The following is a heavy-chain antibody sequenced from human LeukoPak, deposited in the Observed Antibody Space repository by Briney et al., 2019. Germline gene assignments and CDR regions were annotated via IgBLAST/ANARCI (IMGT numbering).Heavy chain of an antibody. V-gene: IGHV1-24*01. J-gene: IGHJ4*02. CDR3: AMDSSGYYYEGFDY. CDR2: FDPEDGET. D-gene: IGHD3-22*01. CDR1: GYTLTELS. Sequence: GASVKVSCKVSGYTLTELSMHWVRQAPGKGLEWMGGFDPEDGETIYAQKFQGRVTMTEDTSTDTAYMELSSLRSEDTAAYYCAMDSSGYYYEGFDYWGQGTLVTVSS.